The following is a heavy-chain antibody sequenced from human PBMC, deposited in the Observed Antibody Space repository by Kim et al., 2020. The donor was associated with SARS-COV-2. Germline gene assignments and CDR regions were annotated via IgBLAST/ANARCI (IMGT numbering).Heavy chain of an antibody. V-gene: IGHV3-30*03. J-gene: IGHJ4*02. CDR1: GFTFSSYG. D-gene: IGHD1-26*01. CDR3: ASSYSGSPHNFDY. Sequence: GGSLRLSCAASGFTFSSYGMHWVRQAPGKGLEWVAVISYDGSNKYYADSVKGRFTISRDNSKNTLYLQMNSLRAEDTAVYYCASSYSGSPHNFDYWGQGT. CDR2: ISYDGSNK.